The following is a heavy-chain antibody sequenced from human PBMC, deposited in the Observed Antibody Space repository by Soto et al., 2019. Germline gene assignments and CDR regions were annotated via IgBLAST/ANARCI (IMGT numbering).Heavy chain of an antibody. CDR1: GFTFTSYG. J-gene: IGHJ4*02. Sequence: GASVKVSCKASGFTFTSYGISWVRQAPGQGLEWVGWISVYTGNTNYAQNLQGRVTVTTDTSTNTAYMELRSLRSDDTAVYYCARDKSQYLYYFDYWGQGPWSPSPQ. CDR2: ISVYTGNT. CDR3: ARDKSQYLYYFDY. V-gene: IGHV1-18*01.